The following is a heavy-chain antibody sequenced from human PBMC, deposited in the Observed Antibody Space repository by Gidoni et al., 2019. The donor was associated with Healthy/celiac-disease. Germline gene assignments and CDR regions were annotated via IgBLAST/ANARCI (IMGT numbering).Heavy chain of an antibody. CDR3: TRDSSSYDYIWGSYRLFDY. CDR2: IRSKAYGGTT. Sequence: EVQLVESGGGLVQPGRSLRLSCTASGFTFGAYALSWVRQAPGKGLEWVGFIRSKAYGGTTEYAASVKGRFTISRDDSKSIAYLQMNSLKTEDTAVYYCTRDSSSYDYIWGSYRLFDYWGQGTLVTVSS. CDR1: GFTFGAYA. D-gene: IGHD3-16*02. V-gene: IGHV3-49*04. J-gene: IGHJ4*02.